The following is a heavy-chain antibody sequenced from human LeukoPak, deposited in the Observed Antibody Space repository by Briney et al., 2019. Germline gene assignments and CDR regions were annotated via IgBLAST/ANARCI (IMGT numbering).Heavy chain of an antibody. CDR2: INPSGGST. CDR1: EYTFTSYY. J-gene: IGHJ1*01. Sequence: ASVKVSCKASEYTFTSYYMHWVRQAPGQGLEWMGIINPSGGSTSYAQKFQGRVTMTRDTSTSTVYMELSSLRSEDTAVYYCARGPTMAAAGAEYFQHWGQGTLVTVSS. D-gene: IGHD6-13*01. V-gene: IGHV1-46*01. CDR3: ARGPTMAAAGAEYFQH.